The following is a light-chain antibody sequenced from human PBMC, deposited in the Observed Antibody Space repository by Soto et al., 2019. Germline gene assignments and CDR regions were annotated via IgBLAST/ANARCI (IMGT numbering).Light chain of an antibody. CDR2: DAS. J-gene: IGKJ1*01. CDR1: QSIVRW. CDR3: QHYHSYSWT. V-gene: IGKV1-5*01. Sequence: DIQMTQSPSTLSASVGDRVTITCRASQSIVRWMAWYQQKPGKAPKLLIYDASSLETGVPSRFSGSRSGTEFTLTISSLQPDDFATYHCQHYHSYSWTFGQGTKVDIK.